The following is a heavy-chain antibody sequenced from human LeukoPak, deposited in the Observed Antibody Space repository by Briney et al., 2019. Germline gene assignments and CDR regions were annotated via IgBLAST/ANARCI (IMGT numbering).Heavy chain of an antibody. CDR1: DDSISIYY. CDR2: IDHTGST. V-gene: IGHV4-59*01. CDR3: ARGRVSSSSWHSTYYYYFYMDV. Sequence: PSETLSLTCSVSDDSISIYYWSWIRQPPGKGLEWIGYIDHTGSTNYNPSLNSRVTISRDTSKNHFSLELSSVTAADTAVYFCARGRVSSSSWHSTYYYYFYMDVWGKGTTVTVSS. J-gene: IGHJ6*03. D-gene: IGHD6-13*01.